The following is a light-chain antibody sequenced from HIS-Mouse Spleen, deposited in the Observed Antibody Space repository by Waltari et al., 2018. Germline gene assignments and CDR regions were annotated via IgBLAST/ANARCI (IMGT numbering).Light chain of an antibody. J-gene: IGLJ3*02. V-gene: IGLV2-23*01. Sequence: QSALTQPASVSGSPGQSITISWTGTSRDVGSYNLVSWYQQHPGKAPKLMIYEGSKRPSGVSNRFSGSKSGNTASLTISGLQAEDEADYYCCSYAGSSTWVLGGGTKLTVL. CDR3: CSYAGSSTWV. CDR1: SRDVGSYNL. CDR2: EGS.